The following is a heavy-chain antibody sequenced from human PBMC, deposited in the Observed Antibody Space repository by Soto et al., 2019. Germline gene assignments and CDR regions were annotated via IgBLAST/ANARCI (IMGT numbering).Heavy chain of an antibody. V-gene: IGHV3-7*03. CDR1: GFTFSDYW. Sequence: EMQLVESGGGLVQPGGSLRLSCAASGFTFSDYWMNWVRQAPGKGLEWVANIKQDGSEKNYVDSVKGRFTISRDNAKNSLYLQMNSLRAEDTAVYYCAAWGSWGQGTLVTVSS. J-gene: IGHJ4*02. CDR2: IKQDGSEK. D-gene: IGHD1-26*01. CDR3: AAWGS.